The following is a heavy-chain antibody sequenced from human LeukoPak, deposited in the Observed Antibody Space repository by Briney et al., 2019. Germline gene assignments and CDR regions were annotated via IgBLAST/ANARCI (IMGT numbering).Heavy chain of an antibody. J-gene: IGHJ5*02. D-gene: IGHD4-17*01. CDR1: GGSISSYY. V-gene: IGHV4-59*01. CDR3: ARSISGDSPISWFDP. CDR2: IYYSGST. Sequence: SETLSLTCTVSGGSISSYYWSWIRQPPGKGLEWIGYIYYSGSTNYNPSLKSRVTISVDTSKNQFSLKLSSVTAADTAAYYCARSISGDSPISWFDPWGQGTLVTVSS.